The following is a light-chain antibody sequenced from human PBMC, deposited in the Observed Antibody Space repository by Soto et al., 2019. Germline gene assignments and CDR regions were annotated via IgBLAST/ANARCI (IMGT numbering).Light chain of an antibody. Sequence: EIVLTQSPATLSLSPGERATLSCRASQSVSSHLTWYQQKPGQAPRLLIDATSNRATGIPARFSGSGSGTGFTLTISSLEPEEFAVYYCQQRTNWRLSFGGGTKVEIK. J-gene: IGKJ4*01. CDR3: QQRTNWRLS. CDR2: ATS. V-gene: IGKV3-11*01. CDR1: QSVSSH.